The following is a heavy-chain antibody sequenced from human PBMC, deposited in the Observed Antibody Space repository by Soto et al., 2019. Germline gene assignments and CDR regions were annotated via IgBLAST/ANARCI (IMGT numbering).Heavy chain of an antibody. J-gene: IGHJ6*04. V-gene: IGHV1-18*04. CDR1: GYTFTSYG. CDR2: ISAYNGNT. Sequence: ASVKVSCKASGYTFTSYGISWVRQAPGQGLEWMGWISAYNGNTNYAQKLQGRVTMTTDTSTSTAYMGLRSLRSDDTAVYYCARESGTSSNYYYGMAVWGKGTTVTVSS. D-gene: IGHD1-1*01. CDR3: ARESGTSSNYYYGMAV.